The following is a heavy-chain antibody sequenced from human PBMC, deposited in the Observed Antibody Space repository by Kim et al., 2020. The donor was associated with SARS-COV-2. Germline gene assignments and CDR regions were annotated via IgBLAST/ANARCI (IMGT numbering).Heavy chain of an antibody. J-gene: IGHJ3*02. CDR3: ARAPRITMVRGVITWIDAFDI. V-gene: IGHV4-59*01. D-gene: IGHD3-10*01. CDR2: IYYSGST. Sequence: SETLSLTCTVSGGSISSYYWSWIRQPPGKGLEWIGYIYYSGSTNYNPSLKSRVTISVDTSKNQFSLKLSSVTAADTAVYYCARAPRITMVRGVITWIDAFDIWGRGRMVTVSS. CDR1: GGSISSYY.